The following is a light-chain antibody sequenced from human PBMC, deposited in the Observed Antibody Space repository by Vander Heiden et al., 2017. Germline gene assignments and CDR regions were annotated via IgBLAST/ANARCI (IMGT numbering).Light chain of an antibody. CDR3: RQALQTPLT. J-gene: IGKJ5*01. Sequence: DIVMTQSPLSLPVTPGEPASISCRSSQSRLHSNGYNCLDWYLQKPGQSPQLLIYLGSNRASGVPDRFSGSGSGTDFTLKISRVEAEDVGVYYCRQALQTPLTFGQVTRLEIK. V-gene: IGKV2-28*01. CDR2: LGS. CDR1: QSRLHSNGYNC.